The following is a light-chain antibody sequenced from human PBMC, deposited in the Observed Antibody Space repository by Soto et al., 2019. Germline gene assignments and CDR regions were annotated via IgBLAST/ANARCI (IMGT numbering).Light chain of an antibody. CDR1: SSNIGAGYD. Sequence: QSVLTQPPSVSGAPGQRVTISCTGSSSNIGAGYDVHWYQQLPGTAPKLLLYGNSNRPSGVPDRFSGSKSGTSASLPITGLEAADEADYYCRSYDSSGSVIFGGGTQLTVL. J-gene: IGLJ2*01. CDR2: GNS. V-gene: IGLV1-40*01. CDR3: RSYDSSGSVI.